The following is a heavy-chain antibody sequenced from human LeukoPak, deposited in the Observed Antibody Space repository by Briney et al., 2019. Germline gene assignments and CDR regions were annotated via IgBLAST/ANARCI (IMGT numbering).Heavy chain of an antibody. D-gene: IGHD6-6*01. J-gene: IGHJ4*02. Sequence: GGSLRLSCTASGFTFGDYAMSWVRQAPGKGLEWVSSISASGGTTYYADSVKGRFTISRDNSKNTLYLQMNSLRAEDTAVHYCARSSLVVPYDYWGQGTLVTVSS. CDR3: ARSSLVVPYDY. CDR2: ISASGGTT. CDR1: GFTFGDYA. V-gene: IGHV3-23*01.